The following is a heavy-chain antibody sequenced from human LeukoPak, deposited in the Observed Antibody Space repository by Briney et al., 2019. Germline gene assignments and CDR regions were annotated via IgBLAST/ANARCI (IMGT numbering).Heavy chain of an antibody. V-gene: IGHV3-11*04. D-gene: IGHD2-2*01. Sequence: PGGSLRLSCAASGFTVSSDYMSWIRQAPGKGLEWVSYISSSGSTIYYADSVKGRFTISRDNAKNSLYLQMNSLRAEDTAVYYCASLGVVVVPAAMPIDYWGQGTLVTVSS. CDR2: ISSSGSTI. J-gene: IGHJ4*02. CDR1: GFTVSSDY. CDR3: ASLGVVVVPAAMPIDY.